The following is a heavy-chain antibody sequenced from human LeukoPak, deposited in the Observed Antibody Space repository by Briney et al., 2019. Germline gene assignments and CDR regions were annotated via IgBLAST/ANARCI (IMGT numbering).Heavy chain of an antibody. Sequence: SETLSLTCTVSGGSISSDYWSWIRQPPGKGLEWIGYIYYSGSTKYNPSLKSRITISVDTSKKQFSLKLSSVTAADTAVYYCARAYYYGSGSYAFDIWGQGTMVTVSS. V-gene: IGHV4-59*01. CDR1: GGSISSDY. J-gene: IGHJ3*02. CDR3: ARAYYYGSGSYAFDI. D-gene: IGHD3-10*01. CDR2: IYYSGST.